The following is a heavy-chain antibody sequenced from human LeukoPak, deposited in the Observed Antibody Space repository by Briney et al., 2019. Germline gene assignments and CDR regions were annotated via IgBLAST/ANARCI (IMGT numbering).Heavy chain of an antibody. J-gene: IGHJ4*02. V-gene: IGHV3-11*05. CDR3: ARADRTSWFDY. CDR2: ISNSGSST. D-gene: IGHD2-2*01. Sequence: PGGSLRLSCAASRFTFSDYYMFWIRQAPGKGLEWVSYISNSGSSTKYTDSVKGRFTISRDNAKNSLSLQMNSVRPEDTAVYYCARADRTSWFDYWGQGTLVTVSS. CDR1: RFTFSDYY.